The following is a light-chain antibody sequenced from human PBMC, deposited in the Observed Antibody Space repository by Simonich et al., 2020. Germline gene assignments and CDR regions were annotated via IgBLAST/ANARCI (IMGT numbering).Light chain of an antibody. CDR2: EGS. V-gene: IGLV2-23*01. CDR1: SSDVGSYNL. Sequence: QSALTQPASVSGSPGQSITISCTGTSSDVGSYNLVSWYQKHPGKAPKLMLYEGSKRPAGVSNRFSGSKSGNTASLTISGLQAEDEADYYCCSYAGSSTVVFGGGTKLTVL. J-gene: IGLJ2*01. CDR3: CSYAGSSTVV.